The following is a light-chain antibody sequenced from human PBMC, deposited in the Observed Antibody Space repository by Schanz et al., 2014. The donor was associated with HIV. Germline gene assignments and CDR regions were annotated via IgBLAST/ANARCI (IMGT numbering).Light chain of an antibody. V-gene: IGLV2-14*03. CDR3: SSYTSSSTWV. J-gene: IGLJ3*02. Sequence: QSALTQPASVSGSPGQSIAISCTGPNSDIDFYYYVSWFQQHPGKAPQLMLYDGSRRPSGVSNRFSGSKSDNTASLTISGLQPEDEADYYCSSYTSSSTWVFGGGTKLTVL. CDR2: DGS. CDR1: NSDIDFYYY.